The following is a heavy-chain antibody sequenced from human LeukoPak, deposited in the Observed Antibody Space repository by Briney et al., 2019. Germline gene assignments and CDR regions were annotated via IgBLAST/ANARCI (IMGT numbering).Heavy chain of an antibody. J-gene: IGHJ4*02. CDR3: ARLAVAGLRKEFDY. Sequence: KPSETLSLTCTVSGASISGSSYYWVWIRQPPGKGLEWIGEINHSGSTNYNPSLKSRVTISVDTSKSQFSLNLNSVTAADTAMYYCARLAVAGLRKEFDYWGQGTLVTVSS. D-gene: IGHD6-19*01. CDR1: GASISGSSYY. V-gene: IGHV4-39*07. CDR2: INHSGST.